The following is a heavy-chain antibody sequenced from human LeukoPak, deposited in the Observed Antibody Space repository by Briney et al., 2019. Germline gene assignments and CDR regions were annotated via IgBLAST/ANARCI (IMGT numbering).Heavy chain of an antibody. V-gene: IGHV3-48*02. Sequence: GGSLRLSCAASGFTFSSYSMNWVRQAPGKGLEWVSYISSSSSTIYYADSVKGRFTISRDNAKNSLYLQMNSLRDEDTAVYYCASYDYVWGSYRSIDYWGQGTLVTVAS. CDR3: ASYDYVWGSYRSIDY. CDR2: ISSSSSTI. D-gene: IGHD3-16*02. J-gene: IGHJ4*02. CDR1: GFTFSSYS.